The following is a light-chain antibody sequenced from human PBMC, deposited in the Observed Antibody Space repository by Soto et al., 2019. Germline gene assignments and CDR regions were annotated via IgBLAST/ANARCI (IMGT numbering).Light chain of an antibody. CDR2: DVS. Sequence: QSALTQPASVSGSPGQSIAISCTGTSSDVGGYNYVSWYQQHPGKAPKLLINDVSNRPSGVSSRFSGSKSGNTASLTISGLQAEDEADYYCSSYTISSTYVFGTGT. CDR1: SSDVGGYNY. CDR3: SSYTISSTYV. V-gene: IGLV2-14*01. J-gene: IGLJ1*01.